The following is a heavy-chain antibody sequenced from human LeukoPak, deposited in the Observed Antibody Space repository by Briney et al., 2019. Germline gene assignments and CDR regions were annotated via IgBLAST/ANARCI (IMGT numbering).Heavy chain of an antibody. CDR2: INHTGST. J-gene: IGHJ4*02. Sequence: SETLSLTCAVYGVSFSVYYWSWIRQPPGKGLEWIGEINHTGSTNYNPSLKSRVTISVDTSKNQFSLRLSSVTAADTAVYYCARGRLHYETYYYDSSGYKVLDYWGQGTLVTVSS. CDR3: ARGRLHYETYYYDSSGYKVLDY. CDR1: GVSFSVYY. V-gene: IGHV4-34*01. D-gene: IGHD3-22*01.